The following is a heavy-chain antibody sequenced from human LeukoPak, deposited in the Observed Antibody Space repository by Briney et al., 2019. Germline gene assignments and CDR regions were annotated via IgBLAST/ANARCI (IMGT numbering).Heavy chain of an antibody. V-gene: IGHV3-21*01. Sequence: GGSLRLSCAGSGFTFSNYTMNWVRHAPGKGLEWVSSISESSIYINYADSVKGRFTISRDNAKYSLYLQMTSLRAEDTAVYYCARSYYDSSGYPHPDLDYWGQGTLVTVSS. J-gene: IGHJ4*02. D-gene: IGHD3-22*01. CDR2: ISESSIYI. CDR1: GFTFSNYT. CDR3: ARSYYDSSGYPHPDLDY.